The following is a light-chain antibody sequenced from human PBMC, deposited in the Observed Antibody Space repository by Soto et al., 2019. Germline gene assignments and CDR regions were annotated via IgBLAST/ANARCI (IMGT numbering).Light chain of an antibody. CDR1: QRVSSN. CDR2: GAS. J-gene: IGKJ1*01. Sequence: EIVMTQSPATLSVSPGESATLSCRASQRVSSNLAWYQQKPGLAPRLLIYGASSRATGIPDRFSGSGSGTDFTLTISRLEPEDFAVYYCQQYGSSPTFGQGTKVDIK. V-gene: IGKV3-20*01. CDR3: QQYGSSPT.